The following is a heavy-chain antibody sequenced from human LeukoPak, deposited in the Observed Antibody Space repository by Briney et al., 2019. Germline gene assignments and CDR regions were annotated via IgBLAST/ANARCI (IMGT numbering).Heavy chain of an antibody. CDR3: TTGGSGWVPDY. V-gene: IGHV3-15*01. Sequence: GGSLRLSCAASGFTFSSYWMSWVRQAPGKGLEWVGRIKSKTDGGITDYAAPVKDRFTISRDDSKNTLYLQMNSLKTEDTAVYYCTTGGSGWVPDYWGQGTLVTVSS. D-gene: IGHD6-19*01. J-gene: IGHJ4*02. CDR2: IKSKTDGGIT. CDR1: GFTFSSYW.